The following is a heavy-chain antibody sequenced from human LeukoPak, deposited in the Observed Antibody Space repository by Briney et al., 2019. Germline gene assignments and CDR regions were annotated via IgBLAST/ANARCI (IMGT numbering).Heavy chain of an antibody. Sequence: KSSETLSLTCTVSGYSISSGYYWGWIRQPPGKGLEWIGSIYHSGSTYYNPSLKSRVTISLDISKNQFSLKLSPVTAADTAVYYCARAYGGNSHSFEYWGQGTLVTVSS. D-gene: IGHD4-23*01. CDR1: GYSISSGYY. CDR2: IYHSGST. V-gene: IGHV4-38-2*02. CDR3: ARAYGGNSHSFEY. J-gene: IGHJ4*02.